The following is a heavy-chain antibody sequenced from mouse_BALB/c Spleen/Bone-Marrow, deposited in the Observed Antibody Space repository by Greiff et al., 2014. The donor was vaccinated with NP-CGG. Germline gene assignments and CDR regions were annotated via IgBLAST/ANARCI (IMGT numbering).Heavy chain of an antibody. D-gene: IGHD2-14*01. CDR2: IDPYYDTT. CDR3: TRSRAYFRDWFAY. CDR1: GHSFTGYD. Sequence: VQLKESGPELEKPGASVKISCKASGHSFTGYDMNWVKQSHGKSLEWIGNIDPYYDTTTFNQKFKDKATLTVDKSSSTAYMQLKSLTSEDSAVYYCTRSRAYFRDWFAYWGQGTLVTVSA. V-gene: IGHV1-39*01. J-gene: IGHJ3*01.